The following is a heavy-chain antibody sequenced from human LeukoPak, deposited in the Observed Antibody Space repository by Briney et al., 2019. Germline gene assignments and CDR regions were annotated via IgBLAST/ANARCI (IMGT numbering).Heavy chain of an antibody. V-gene: IGHV1-46*01. CDR2: INPSGGST. CDR1: GFTFTSYY. CDR3: AREIVVVPAAHHVGFDY. D-gene: IGHD2-2*01. J-gene: IGHJ4*02. Sequence: GGSLRLSCAASGFTFTSYYMHWVRQAPGQGLEWMGIINPSGGSTSYAQKFQGRVTMTRDTSTSTVYMELSSLRSEDTAVYYCAREIVVVPAAHHVGFDYWGQGTLVAVSS.